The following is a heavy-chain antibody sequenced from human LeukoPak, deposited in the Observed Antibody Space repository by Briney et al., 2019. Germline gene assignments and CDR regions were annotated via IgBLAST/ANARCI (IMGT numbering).Heavy chain of an antibody. Sequence: GGSLTLACAPPALTFAHSDTECVRQAPGKGLEWVSLIRADGGSTFSADSVKGRFSISRDNSKNSLYLQMNSLRSEDTAMYYCAKESGRSNYWGQGTLVAVSS. V-gene: IGHV3-43*02. CDR1: ALTFAHSD. D-gene: IGHD2-8*01. CDR3: AKESGRSNY. J-gene: IGHJ4*02. CDR2: IRADGGST.